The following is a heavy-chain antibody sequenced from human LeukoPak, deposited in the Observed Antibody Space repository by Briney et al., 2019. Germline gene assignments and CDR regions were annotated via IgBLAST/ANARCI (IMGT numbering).Heavy chain of an antibody. V-gene: IGHV3-43D*03. Sequence: GGSLRLSCAASGFTFDDYAMHWVRQAPGKGLEWVSLITWDGDSTYYADSVKGRFTISRDNAKNSLYLQLNSLRAEDTAVYYCARDFSDVRGNIFDSWGQGTLVTVSS. J-gene: IGHJ4*02. CDR2: ITWDGDST. CDR3: ARDFSDVRGNIFDS. CDR1: GFTFDDYA. D-gene: IGHD3-10*02.